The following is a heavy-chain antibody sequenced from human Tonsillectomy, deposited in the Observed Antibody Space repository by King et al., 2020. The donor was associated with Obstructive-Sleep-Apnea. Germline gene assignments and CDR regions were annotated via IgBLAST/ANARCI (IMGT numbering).Heavy chain of an antibody. CDR2: IYYSGST. J-gene: IGHJ4*02. Sequence: QLQESGPELVKPSETLSLTCTVSGGSISSNNYWGWIRQPPGKGLEWIGNIYYSGSTYYNPSLKSRVTISVDTSKNQFSLKLNSVTAADTAMFYCARADRDTAMGLFDSWGQGTLVTVSS. CDR1: GGSISSNNY. V-gene: IGHV4-39*07. CDR3: ARADRDTAMGLFDS. D-gene: IGHD5-18*01.